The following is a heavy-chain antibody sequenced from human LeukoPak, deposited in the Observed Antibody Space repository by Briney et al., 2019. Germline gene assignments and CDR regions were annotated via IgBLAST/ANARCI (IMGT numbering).Heavy chain of an antibody. CDR1: GDSVSSNSVA. V-gene: IGHV6-1*01. J-gene: IGHJ4*02. CDR3: ARDQYCSSFACSFDY. D-gene: IGHD2-2*01. Sequence: QTLSLTCAISGDSVSSNSVAWNWIRQSSSRGLEWLGRTYYRSQWYNEYAASVRGRITINPDTSKNQFSLQLNSVTPEDTAVYYCARDQYCSSFACSFDYWGQGTLVTVSS. CDR2: TYYRSQWYN.